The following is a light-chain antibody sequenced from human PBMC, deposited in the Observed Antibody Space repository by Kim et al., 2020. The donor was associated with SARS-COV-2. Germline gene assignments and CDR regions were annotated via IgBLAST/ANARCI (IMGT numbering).Light chain of an antibody. V-gene: IGLV2-14*03. CDR3: SSFTSIGTLV. CDR1: SSDVGGYNY. J-gene: IGLJ2*01. Sequence: GQSLTISCTGTSSDVGGYNYVSWYQHHPGKAPKLMIYDVTKRPSGISNRFSGSKSGNTASLTISGLQAEDEADYYCSSFTSIGTLVFGRGTQLTVL. CDR2: DVT.